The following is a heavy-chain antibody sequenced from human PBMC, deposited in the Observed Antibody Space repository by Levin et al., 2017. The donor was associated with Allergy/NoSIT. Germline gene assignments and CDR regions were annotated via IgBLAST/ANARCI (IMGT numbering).Heavy chain of an antibody. CDR2: ISYDGSNK. CDR3: ARDKAATLYGMDV. CDR1: GFTFSSYA. D-gene: IGHD2-15*01. V-gene: IGHV3-30*04. Sequence: GGSLRLSCAASGFTFSSYAMHWVRQAPGKGLEWVAVISYDGSNKYYADSVKGRFTISRDNSKNTLYLQMNSLRAEDTAVYYCARDKAATLYGMDVWGQGTTVTVSS. J-gene: IGHJ6*02.